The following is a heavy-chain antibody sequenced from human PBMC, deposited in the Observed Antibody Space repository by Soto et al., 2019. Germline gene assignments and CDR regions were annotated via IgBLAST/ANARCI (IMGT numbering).Heavy chain of an antibody. J-gene: IGHJ6*02. Sequence: QVQLQQWGAGLLKPSETLSLTCAVYGGSFTDYYWSWIRQPPGKGLEWIGQISHSGSTKYSPSLKRRVSISLDTSKNQFSLRLSSVSAADTAVYYCARQAGTSDPIYYYYYGMDVWGQGTPVTVSS. CDR2: ISHSGST. CDR1: GGSFTDYY. D-gene: IGHD1-1*01. V-gene: IGHV4-34*01. CDR3: ARQAGTSDPIYYYYYGMDV.